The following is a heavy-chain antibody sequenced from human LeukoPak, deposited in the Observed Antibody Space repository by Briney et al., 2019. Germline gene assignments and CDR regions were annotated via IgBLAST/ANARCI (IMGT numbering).Heavy chain of an antibody. V-gene: IGHV4-34*09. J-gene: IGHJ4*02. CDR1: GGSFNGYY. D-gene: IGHD1-1*01. Sequence: SETLSLTCAVYGGSFNGYYWSWIRQSPGKGLEWIGEGNHNGGTKYNPSLKSRVTISVDTSKNQFSLKLSSVTAADTAVYYCARAWSRGGAGTDYFDYWGQGTLVTVSS. CDR3: ARAWSRGGAGTDYFDY. CDR2: GNHNGGT.